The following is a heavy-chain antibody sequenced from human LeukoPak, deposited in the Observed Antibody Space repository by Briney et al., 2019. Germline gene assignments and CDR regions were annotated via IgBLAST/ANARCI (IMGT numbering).Heavy chain of an antibody. CDR1: GGSLSSYF. Sequence: PSETLSLTCTVSGGSLSSYFWSWIRQPAGKTLEWIGRIYTSGSTNYNPSLKSRVSISVDTSKNQFSLKLSSVTAADTAVYYCARDGWPYYFDYWGQGILVTVPS. CDR2: IYTSGST. J-gene: IGHJ4*02. V-gene: IGHV4-4*07. D-gene: IGHD6-19*01. CDR3: ARDGWPYYFDY.